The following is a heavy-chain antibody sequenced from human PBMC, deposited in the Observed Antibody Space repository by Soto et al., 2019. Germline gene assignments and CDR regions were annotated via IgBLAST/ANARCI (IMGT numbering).Heavy chain of an antibody. J-gene: IGHJ4*02. V-gene: IGHV3-23*01. CDR3: AKEGRPQDPRLRLLPRGPYYFDY. CDR2: ISGSGGSI. CDR1: GFTFSSYA. Sequence: GGSLRLSCAASGFTFSSYAMSWVRQAPGKGLEWVSAISGSGGSIYYADSVKGRFTISRDNSKNTLYLQMNSLRAEDTAVYYCAKEGRPQDPRLRLLPRGPYYFDYWGQGTLVTVSS. D-gene: IGHD3-16*01.